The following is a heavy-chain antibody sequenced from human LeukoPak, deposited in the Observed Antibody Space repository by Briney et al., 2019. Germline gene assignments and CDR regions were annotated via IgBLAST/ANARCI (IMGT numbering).Heavy chain of an antibody. V-gene: IGHV3-7*01. D-gene: IGHD3-22*01. CDR3: ARDSLPYYYDSSGPTDY. Sequence: GGSLRLSCAASGFTFSSYWMSWVRQAPGKELEWVANIKQDGREKYYVDSVKGRITISRDNAKNSLYLQMNSLRAEDTAVYYCARDSLPYYYDSSGPTDYWGQGTLVTVSS. CDR1: GFTFSSYW. J-gene: IGHJ4*02. CDR2: IKQDGREK.